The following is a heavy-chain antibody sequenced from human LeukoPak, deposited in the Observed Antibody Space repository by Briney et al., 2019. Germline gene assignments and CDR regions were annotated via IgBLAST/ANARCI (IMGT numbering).Heavy chain of an antibody. D-gene: IGHD1-26*01. CDR2: IYSGGST. J-gene: IGHJ4*02. V-gene: IGHV3-53*01. Sequence: PGGSLRLSCAASGFTVSSNYMSWVRQAPGKGLEWVSVIYSGGSTYYADSVKGRFTISRDNSKNTLYLQMNSLRAEDTAVYYCARDYNTYSGSYWGYWGQGTLVTVSS. CDR1: GFTVSSNY. CDR3: ARDYNTYSGSYWGY.